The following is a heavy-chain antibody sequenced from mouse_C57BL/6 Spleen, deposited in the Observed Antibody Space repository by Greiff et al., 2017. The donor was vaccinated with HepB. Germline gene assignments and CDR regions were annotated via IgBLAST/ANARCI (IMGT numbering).Heavy chain of an antibody. Sequence: EVQVVESGGGLVKPGGSLKLSCAASGFTFSDYGMHWVRQAPEKGLEWVAYISSGSSTIYYADTVKGRFTISRDNAKNTLFLQMTSLRSEDTAVYYCAKGYDYHAMDYWGQGTSVTVSS. CDR2: ISSGSSTI. CDR1: GFTFSDYG. CDR3: AKGYDYHAMDY. J-gene: IGHJ4*01. V-gene: IGHV5-17*01. D-gene: IGHD2-10*02.